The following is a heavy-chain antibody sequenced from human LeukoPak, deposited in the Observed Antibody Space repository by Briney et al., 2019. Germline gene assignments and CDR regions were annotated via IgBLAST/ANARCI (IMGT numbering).Heavy chain of an antibody. V-gene: IGHV3-66*02. Sequence: PGGSLRLSCAVSGFTVITNYMSWVRQAPGKGLEWVAVIRRGRTSHYADSVRGRFTISRDNSKNTLYLQMNSLRVEDTAVYYCARDDGEYSSGWYSWFDSWGQGTLVTVSS. J-gene: IGHJ5*01. CDR3: ARDDGEYSSGWYSWFDS. CDR1: GFTVITNY. D-gene: IGHD6-19*01. CDR2: IRRGRTS.